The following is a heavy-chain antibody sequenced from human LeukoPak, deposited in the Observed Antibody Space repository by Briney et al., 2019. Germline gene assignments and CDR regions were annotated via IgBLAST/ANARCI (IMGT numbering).Heavy chain of an antibody. CDR3: ARHTDTAMDLDY. V-gene: IGHV4-39*01. CDR1: GGSISSSSYY. CDR2: IYYSGST. D-gene: IGHD5-18*01. J-gene: IGHJ4*02. Sequence: PSETLSLTCTVSGGSISSSSYYWGWIRQPPGKGLEWIGSIYYSGSTYYNPSLKSRVTISVDTSKNQFSLKLSSVTAADTAAYYFARHTDTAMDLDYWGQGTLVTVSS.